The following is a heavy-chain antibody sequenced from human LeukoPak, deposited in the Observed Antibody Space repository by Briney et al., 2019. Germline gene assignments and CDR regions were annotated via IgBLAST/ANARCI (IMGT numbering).Heavy chain of an antibody. CDR1: GYTFTGYY. D-gene: IGHD2-2*01. CDR2: INPNSGGT. V-gene: IGHV1-2*02. Sequence: ASVKVSCKASGYTFTGYYMHWVRQAPGQGLEWMGWINPNSGGTNYAQKFQGRVTMTRDTSTSTVYMELSSLRSEDTAVYYCARDRYCSSTSCGGEFDPWGQGTLVTVSS. CDR3: ARDRYCSSTSCGGEFDP. J-gene: IGHJ5*02.